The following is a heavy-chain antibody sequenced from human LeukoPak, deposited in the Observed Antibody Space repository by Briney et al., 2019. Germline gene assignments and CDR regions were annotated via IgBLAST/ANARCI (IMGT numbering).Heavy chain of an antibody. Sequence: GGSLRLSCAASEFTFSAYWMHWVRQVPGKGLVWVSRINGDGSSTSYADSVKGRFTISRDNAKNTLYLQMDSLRAEDTAVYYCARDLELTYYDSSGYDYWGQGTPVTVSS. CDR2: INGDGSST. CDR3: ARDLELTYYDSSGYDY. V-gene: IGHV3-74*01. D-gene: IGHD3-22*01. CDR1: EFTFSAYW. J-gene: IGHJ4*02.